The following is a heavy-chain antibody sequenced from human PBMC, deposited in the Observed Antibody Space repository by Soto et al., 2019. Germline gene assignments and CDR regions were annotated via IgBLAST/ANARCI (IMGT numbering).Heavy chain of an antibody. D-gene: IGHD3-10*01. CDR2: INSDGSST. V-gene: IGHV3-74*01. CDR1: GFTFSSYW. Sequence: EVQLVESGGGLVQPGGSLRLSCAASGFTFSSYWMHWVRQAPGKGLVWVSRINSDGSSTSYADSVKGRFTISRDNAKDTLYLQMNSLRAEDTAVYYCARDGYYYGSGSYRPHVGPTHYYYYGMDVWGQGTTVTVSS. CDR3: ARDGYYYGSGSYRPHVGPTHYYYYGMDV. J-gene: IGHJ6*02.